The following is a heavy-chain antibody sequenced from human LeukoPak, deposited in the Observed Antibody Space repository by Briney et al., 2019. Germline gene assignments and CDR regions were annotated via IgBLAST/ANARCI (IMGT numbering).Heavy chain of an antibody. CDR3: ARTHYYDSSGYYYDY. CDR1: GGPISPYY. CDR2: IYHNGGT. Sequence: SETLSLTCTVSGGPISPYYWSWIRQPPGKGLEWIGYIYHNGGTNYNPSLKSRVTISVDTSKNQFSLKLSSVTAADTAVYYCARTHYYDSSGYYYDYWGQGTLVTVSS. J-gene: IGHJ4*02. D-gene: IGHD3-22*01. V-gene: IGHV4-59*08.